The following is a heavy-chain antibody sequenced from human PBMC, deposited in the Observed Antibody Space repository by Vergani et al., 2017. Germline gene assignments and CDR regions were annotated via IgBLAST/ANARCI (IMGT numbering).Heavy chain of an antibody. CDR1: GDSLRSGVYY. J-gene: IGHJ6*03. V-gene: IGHV4-31*03. CDR3: AGAGIPFYAFYMYG. Sequence: QVQLQESGPGLVKPSQTPSLTFTGSGDSLRSGVYYLGWTGPRPGHGLEWIGYIYHTGTHYYNPSLRGRINISVDTSKNQLYLKLTSVTAADTAVDFCAGAGIPFYAFYMYGWGKGITVTVSS. CDR2: IYHTGTH. D-gene: IGHD2/OR15-2a*01.